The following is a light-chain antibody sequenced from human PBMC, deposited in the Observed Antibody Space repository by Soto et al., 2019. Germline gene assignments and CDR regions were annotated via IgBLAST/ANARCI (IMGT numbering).Light chain of an antibody. CDR2: DAS. CDR3: QQYYSSWT. CDR1: QSISRD. V-gene: IGKV1-39*01. J-gene: IGKJ1*01. Sequence: IQMTQSPFSLSASIGDRVTITCRASQSISRDLNWYQQKPGKAPTFLVYDASNLHSGVPARFSGSGSGSEFTLTISRLQPDDFGTYYCQQYYSSWTFGQGTKVDIK.